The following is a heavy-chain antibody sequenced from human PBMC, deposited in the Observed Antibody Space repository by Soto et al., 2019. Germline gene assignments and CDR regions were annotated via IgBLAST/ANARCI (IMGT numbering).Heavy chain of an antibody. J-gene: IGHJ6*02. V-gene: IGHV1-69*12. CDR2: IMPIFRTP. CDR3: ARDKDRLQLGGNYYYIMDV. Sequence: QVQLEQSGAEVKKPGSSVKVSCKTSGGTFSNSAISWVRQAPGQGLEWMGGIMPIFRTPDYAQKFQGRVTITADXSXXXAXLELSGLRSEDTAVYYCARDKDRLQLGGNYYYIMDVWGQGTTVTVSS. D-gene: IGHD5-12*01. CDR1: GGTFSNSA.